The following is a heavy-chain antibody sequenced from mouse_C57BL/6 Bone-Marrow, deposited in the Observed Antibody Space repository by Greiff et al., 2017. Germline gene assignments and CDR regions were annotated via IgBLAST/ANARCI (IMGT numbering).Heavy chain of an antibody. Sequence: QVQLQQSGPELVKPGASVKLSCKASGYTFTSYDINWVKQRPGQGLEWIGWIYPRDGSTKYNEKFKGKATLTVDTSSSTAYMDLHSLTSEDSAVYFCAREGNWDRNYFDYWGQGTTLTVSS. J-gene: IGHJ2*01. CDR1: GYTFTSYD. CDR3: AREGNWDRNYFDY. V-gene: IGHV1-85*01. D-gene: IGHD4-1*01. CDR2: IYPRDGST.